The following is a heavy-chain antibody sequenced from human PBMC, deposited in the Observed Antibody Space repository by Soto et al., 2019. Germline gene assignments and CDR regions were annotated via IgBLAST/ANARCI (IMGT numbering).Heavy chain of an antibody. J-gene: IGHJ6*03. D-gene: IGHD2-2*01. CDR1: GGTFSSYT. CDR3: ARDRTLGYCSSTSCYSYYYYYMDV. Sequence: SVKVSCKASGGTFSSYTISWVLQAPGEGLEWMGRIIPILGIANYAQKFQGRVTITADKSTSTAYMELSSLRSEDTAVYYCARDRTLGYCSSTSCYSYYYYYMDVWGNGTTVTVSS. V-gene: IGHV1-69*04. CDR2: IIPILGIA.